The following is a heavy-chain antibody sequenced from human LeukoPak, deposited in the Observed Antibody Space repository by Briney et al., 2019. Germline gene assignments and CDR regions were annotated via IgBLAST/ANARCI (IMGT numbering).Heavy chain of an antibody. CDR1: GGSISSGSYY. CDR3: ARDRTGAAPPDY. Sequence: PSETLSLSCTVSGGSISSGSYYWSWIRQPAGKGLEWIGRIYTSGSTNYNPSLKSRVTISVDTSKNQFSLKLSSVTAADTAVYYCARDRTGAAPPDYWGQGTLVTVSS. CDR2: IYTSGST. J-gene: IGHJ4*02. D-gene: IGHD3/OR15-3a*01. V-gene: IGHV4-61*02.